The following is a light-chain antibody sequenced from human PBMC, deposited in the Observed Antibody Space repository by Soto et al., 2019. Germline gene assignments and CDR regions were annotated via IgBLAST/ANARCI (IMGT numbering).Light chain of an antibody. CDR1: QTVSSNY. CDR3: QQYGNSPIT. V-gene: IGKV3-20*01. J-gene: IGKJ5*01. CDR2: GTS. Sequence: EILLTQSPYTLSLSPGERATLSCRASQTVSSNYLGWYQQKPGQAPRLLIYGTSSRATGIPDRFSGSGSGTDFTLTISRLEPEDFAVYYCQQYGNSPITFGQGTRLEI.